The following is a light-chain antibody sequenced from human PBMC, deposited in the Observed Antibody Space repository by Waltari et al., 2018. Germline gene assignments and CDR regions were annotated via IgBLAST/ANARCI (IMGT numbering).Light chain of an antibody. CDR2: DVN. Sequence: QSALTQPASVSGSPGQSTTISCTGTSSDVGGYKSVSWYQQHPGKAPKLMIFDVNNRPSGVSNRFSGSTSGNTASLTISGLQAEDEADYYCSSYTTSSTWVFGGGTKLTV. CDR1: SSDVGGYKS. V-gene: IGLV2-14*03. CDR3: SSYTTSSTWV. J-gene: IGLJ3*02.